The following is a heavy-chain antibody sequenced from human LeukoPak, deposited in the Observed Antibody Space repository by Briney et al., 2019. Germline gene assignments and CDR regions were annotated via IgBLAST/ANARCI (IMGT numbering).Heavy chain of an antibody. CDR1: GGSFSGYY. J-gene: IGHJ4*02. D-gene: IGHD1-1*01. V-gene: IGHV4-34*01. Sequence: SETLSLTCAVYGGSFSGYYWSWIRQPPGKGLEWIGEINHSGSTNYNPSLNSLVTISVDTSKNQLSLTLSSVTAADTAVYYCADGTGYYFDYWGQGTLVSVSS. CDR3: ADGTGYYFDY. CDR2: INHSGST.